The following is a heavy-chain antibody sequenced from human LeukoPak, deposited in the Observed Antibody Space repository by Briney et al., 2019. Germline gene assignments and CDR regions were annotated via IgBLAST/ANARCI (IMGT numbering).Heavy chain of an antibody. V-gene: IGHV4-38-2*02. CDR1: GGSISSYY. J-gene: IGHJ4*02. CDR2: IYHSGST. Sequence: SETLSLTCTVSGGSISSYYWSWIRQPPGKGLEWIGSIYHSGSTYYNPSLKSRVTISVDTSKNQFSLKLSSVTAADTAVYYCARDPYVYDNVYDYWGQGTLVTVSS. CDR3: ARDPYVYDNVYDY. D-gene: IGHD3-16*01.